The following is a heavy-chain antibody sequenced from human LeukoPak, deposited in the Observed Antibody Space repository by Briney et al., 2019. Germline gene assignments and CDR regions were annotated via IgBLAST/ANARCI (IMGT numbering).Heavy chain of an antibody. J-gene: IGHJ5*02. CDR1: GGSISSYY. CDR3: ARVAGNWNDVWFDP. V-gene: IGHV4-4*09. D-gene: IGHD1-1*01. CDR2: IYTSGST. Sequence: SSETLSLTCTVFGGSISSYYWSWIRQPPGKGLEWIGYIYTSGSTNYNPSLKSRVTISVDTSKNQFSLKLSSVTAADTAVYYCARVAGNWNDVWFDPWGQGTLVTVSS.